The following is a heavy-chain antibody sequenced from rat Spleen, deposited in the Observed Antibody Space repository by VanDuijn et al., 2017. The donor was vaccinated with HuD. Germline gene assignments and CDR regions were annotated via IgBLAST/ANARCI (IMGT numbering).Heavy chain of an antibody. CDR1: GFTFSDYY. V-gene: IGHV5-20*01. D-gene: IGHD1-1*01. CDR3: TTELLQCPDY. CDR2: ISYDGGST. J-gene: IGHJ2*01. Sequence: EVQLAESGGGLVQPGRSLKLSCAASGFTFSDYYMAWVRQAPTKGLEWVASISYDGGSTYYRDSVKGRFTISRDNAKSSLYLQMDSLRSEDTATYYCTTELLQCPDYWGQGVMVTVSS.